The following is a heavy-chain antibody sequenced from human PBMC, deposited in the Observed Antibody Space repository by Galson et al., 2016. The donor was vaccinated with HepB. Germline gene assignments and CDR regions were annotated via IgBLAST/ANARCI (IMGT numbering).Heavy chain of an antibody. CDR2: IHYSGST. D-gene: IGHD1-26*01. J-gene: IGHJ4*02. CDR3: ARHSGVSSVTYQGIDY. V-gene: IGHV4-39*01. CDR1: GGSISRSAYY. Sequence: SETLSLTCTVSGGSISRSAYYWGWISQPPGKGLEWIGSIHYSGSTSYYASLKSRVTISVDTSKNQFSLNLRSVTAAGTAVYYCARHSGVSSVTYQGIDYWGQGTLVTVSS.